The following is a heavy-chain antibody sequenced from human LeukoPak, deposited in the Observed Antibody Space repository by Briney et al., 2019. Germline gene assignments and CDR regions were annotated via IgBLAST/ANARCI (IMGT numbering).Heavy chain of an antibody. Sequence: GGSLRLSCAASGFTFSSYKMNWVRQAPGKGLEWVSSISSSSSYIYYADSVKGRFTISRDNAKNSLYLQMNCLRAEDTAVYYCARVFGARYSDYWGQGTLVTVSS. CDR1: GFTFSSYK. CDR2: ISSSSSYI. CDR3: ARVFGARYSDY. J-gene: IGHJ4*02. V-gene: IGHV3-21*01. D-gene: IGHD4/OR15-4a*01.